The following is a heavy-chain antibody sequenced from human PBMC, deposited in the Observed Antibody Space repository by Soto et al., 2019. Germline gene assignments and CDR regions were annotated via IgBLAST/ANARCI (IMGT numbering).Heavy chain of an antibody. CDR3: AREEYYDILTGYGPHDF. D-gene: IGHD3-9*01. Sequence: PSETLSLTCTVSGGSISSGDYYWSWIRQPPGKGLEWIGYIYYSGSTYYNPSLKSRVTISVDTSKNQFSLKLSSVTAADTAVYYCAREEYYDILTGYGPHDFWGQGTLVTVSS. CDR2: IYYSGST. CDR1: GGSISSGDYY. V-gene: IGHV4-30-4*01. J-gene: IGHJ4*02.